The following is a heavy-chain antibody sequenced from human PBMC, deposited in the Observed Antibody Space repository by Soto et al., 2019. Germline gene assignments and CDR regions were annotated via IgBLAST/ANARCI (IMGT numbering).Heavy chain of an antibody. CDR2: IVVGSGNT. J-gene: IGHJ3*02. CDR3: AADSGLWFGESLADAFDI. V-gene: IGHV1-58*01. Sequence: ASMKVSCKASGFTFTSSAVQWVRQARGQRLEWIGWIVVGSGNTNYAQKFQERVTITRDMSTSTAYMELSSLRSEDTAVYYCAADSGLWFGESLADAFDIWGQGTMVTVSS. D-gene: IGHD3-10*01. CDR1: GFTFTSSA.